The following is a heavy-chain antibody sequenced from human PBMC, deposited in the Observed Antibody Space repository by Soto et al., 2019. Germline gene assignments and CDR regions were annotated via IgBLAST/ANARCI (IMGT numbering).Heavy chain of an antibody. CDR3: TRVGTPWRGSHFDY. D-gene: IGHD3-3*01. J-gene: IGHJ4*02. V-gene: IGHV3-49*04. CDR2: IRSKAYGGTT. Sequence: PGGPLRLSCTASGFTFGDYAMSWVRQAPGKGLEWVGFIRSKAYGGTTEYAASVKGRFTISRDDSKSIAYLQMNSLKTEDTAVYYCTRVGTPWRGSHFDYWGQGTLVTVSS. CDR1: GFTFGDYA.